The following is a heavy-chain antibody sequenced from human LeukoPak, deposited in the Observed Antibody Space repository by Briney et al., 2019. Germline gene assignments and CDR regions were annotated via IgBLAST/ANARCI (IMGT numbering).Heavy chain of an antibody. V-gene: IGHV3-11*01. CDR1: GFTFSDYY. CDR3: AAPAATYYYYMDV. CDR2: ISSSGSTI. Sequence: GGSLRLSCAASGFTFSDYYMSWIRQAPGKGLEWVSYISSSGSTIYYADSVKGRFTISRDNSKNTLYLQMNSLRAEDTAVYYCAAPAATYYYYMDVWGKGTTVTISS. J-gene: IGHJ6*03. D-gene: IGHD2-15*01.